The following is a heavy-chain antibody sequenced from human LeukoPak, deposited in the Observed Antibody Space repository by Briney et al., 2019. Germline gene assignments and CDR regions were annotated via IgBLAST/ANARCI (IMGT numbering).Heavy chain of an antibody. V-gene: IGHV1-8*02. J-gene: IGHJ5*02. D-gene: IGHD3-3*01. CDR1: GYTFTSYD. CDR3: AKSPDFWSGQRPGWFDP. Sequence: GASVKVSCKSSGYTFTSYDINWVRQAPGQGLEWLGCMIPSSGNTGKEQKFQGRVTMTRATSISTSYMELSSLRSEDTAVYYGAKSPDFWSGQRPGWFDPWGQGTLVTVSS. CDR2: MIPSSGNT.